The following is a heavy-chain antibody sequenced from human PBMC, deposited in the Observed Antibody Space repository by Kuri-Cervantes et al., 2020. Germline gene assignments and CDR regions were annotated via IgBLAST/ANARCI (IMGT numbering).Heavy chain of an antibody. V-gene: IGHV1-2*01. CDR2: INPYSGGT. Sequence: SVKVSCKASGYTFTGYYMHWVRQAPGQGLEWMGWINPYSGGTNYAQKLQGRVTSTRDTSNSTDYMVLSRLRSDDTAVYYCERDPRYWLGGYGMNVWGQGTTVTVSS. CDR1: GYTFTGYY. CDR3: ERDPRYWLGGYGMNV. J-gene: IGHJ6*02. D-gene: IGHD3-10*01.